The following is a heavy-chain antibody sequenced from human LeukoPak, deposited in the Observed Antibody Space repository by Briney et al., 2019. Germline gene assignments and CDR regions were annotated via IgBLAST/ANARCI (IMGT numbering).Heavy chain of an antibody. V-gene: IGHV3-21*01. CDR2: ISSSSSYI. D-gene: IGHD6-13*01. CDR1: GFIFSSYN. CDR3: ARVVAAGNSYYFDY. J-gene: IGHJ4*02. Sequence: GGSLRLSCAASGFIFSSYNINWVRQAPGKGLEWVSSISSSSSYIYYADSVKGRFTISRDNAKNSLYLQMNSLRAEDTAVYYCARVVAAGNSYYFDYWGQGTLVTVSS.